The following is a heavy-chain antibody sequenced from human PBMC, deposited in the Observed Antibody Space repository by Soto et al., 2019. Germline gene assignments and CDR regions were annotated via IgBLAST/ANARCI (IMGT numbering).Heavy chain of an antibody. CDR1: EFTFSSYA. Sequence: GGSLRLSCASSEFTFSSYAMSWVRRAPGKGLEWVSAISGSGGSTYYADSVKGRFTISRDNSKNTLYLQMNSLRAEDTAVYYCAKGQIILYYYYYYGMDVWGQGTTVTVSS. CDR3: AKGQIILYYYYYYGMDV. D-gene: IGHD2-21*01. CDR2: ISGSGGST. J-gene: IGHJ6*02. V-gene: IGHV3-23*01.